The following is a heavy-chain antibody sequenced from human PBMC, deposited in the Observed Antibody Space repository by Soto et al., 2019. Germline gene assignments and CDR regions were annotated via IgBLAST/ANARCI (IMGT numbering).Heavy chain of an antibody. CDR1: AFSFSNYG. CDR3: AKGRREYTFGPMAAHYGMDV. J-gene: IGHJ6*02. CDR2: ISDDGNNK. Sequence: QVQVVESGGGVVQPGRSPRLSCAASAFSFSNYGIHWVRQAPGKGLEWVAVISDDGNNKYYADSVKGRFTISRDNSKNTWYLQMNSLRPEDTAVYYCAKGRREYTFGPMAAHYGMDVWGQGTTVTVSS. D-gene: IGHD5-18*01. V-gene: IGHV3-30*18.